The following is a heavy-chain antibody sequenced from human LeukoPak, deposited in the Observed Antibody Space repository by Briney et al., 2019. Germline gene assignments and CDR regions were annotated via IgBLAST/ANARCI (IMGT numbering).Heavy chain of an antibody. D-gene: IGHD6-19*01. CDR1: GGTFSSCA. CDR2: IIPILGIA. Sequence: SVKVSCKASGGTFSSCAISWVRQAPGQGLERMGRIIPILGIANYAQKFQGRVTITADKSTSTAYMELSSLRSEDTAVYYCARHKSIAVAGPDHMDYWGQGTLVTVS. V-gene: IGHV1-69*04. J-gene: IGHJ4*02. CDR3: ARHKSIAVAGPDHMDY.